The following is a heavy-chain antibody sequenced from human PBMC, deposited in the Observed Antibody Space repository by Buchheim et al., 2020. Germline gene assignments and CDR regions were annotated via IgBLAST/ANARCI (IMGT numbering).Heavy chain of an antibody. D-gene: IGHD3-10*01. V-gene: IGHV4-61*01. CDR2: IYYSGST. CDR3: ARDSYYYGSGSYYPFDY. J-gene: IGHJ4*02. CDR1: GGSASSGSYY. Sequence: QVQLQESGPGLVKPSETLSLTCTVSGGSASSGSYYWSWIRQPPGKGLEWIGYIYYSGSTNYNPSLKSRVTISVDTSKNQFSLKLSSVTAADTAVYYCARDSYYYGSGSYYPFDYWGQGTL.